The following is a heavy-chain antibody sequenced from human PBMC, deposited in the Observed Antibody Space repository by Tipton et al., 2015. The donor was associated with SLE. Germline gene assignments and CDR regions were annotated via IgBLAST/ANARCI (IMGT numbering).Heavy chain of an antibody. CDR2: IYHSGGT. CDR3: ARDDSGGWYGWLDP. CDR1: SDSISSAGYS. V-gene: IGHV4-30-2*01. D-gene: IGHD6-19*01. J-gene: IGHJ5*02. Sequence: TLSLTCTIPSDSISSAGYSWTWIRQPPGKGLEWIGYIYHSGGTYYNPSLKSRVTISVDRSKNQFSLKLTSVTAADTAVYYCARDDSGGWYGWLDPWGQGTLVTVSS.